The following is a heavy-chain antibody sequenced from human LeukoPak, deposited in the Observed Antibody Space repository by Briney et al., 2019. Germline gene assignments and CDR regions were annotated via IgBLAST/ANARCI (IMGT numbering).Heavy chain of an antibody. J-gene: IGHJ4*02. CDR3: PKGGSSSYYSVFDY. V-gene: IGHV3-23*01. CDR1: GFTFSSYA. CDR2: ISTSGGST. D-gene: IGHD6-13*01. Sequence: GGSLRLSCAASGFTFSSYAMSWVRQAPGKGPEWVSAISTSGGSTYYADSVKGRFSISRDNSKNTLYLQMDSLRDEDTAVYYCPKGGSSSYYSVFDYWGQGILVTVSS.